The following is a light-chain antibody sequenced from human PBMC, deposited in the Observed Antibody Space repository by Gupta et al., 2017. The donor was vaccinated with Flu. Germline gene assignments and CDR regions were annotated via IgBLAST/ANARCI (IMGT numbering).Light chain of an antibody. CDR3: FQCTHCPST. J-gene: IGKJ2*01. V-gene: IGKV2-30*01. CDR2: QST. CDR1: QSLCYRAVPTVYTY. Sequence: GQPASISCRSSQSLCYRAVPTVYTYLNWFHSWPGQSPRRLICQSTNRYSGVPDRFTGCGSGTDFTLIISSVEAEDVGVYYFFQCTHCPSTFGQGTKLEI.